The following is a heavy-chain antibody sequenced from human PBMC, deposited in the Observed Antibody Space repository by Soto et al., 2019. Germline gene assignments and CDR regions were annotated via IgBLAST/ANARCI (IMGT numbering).Heavy chain of an antibody. CDR3: ARVRYGDCVGFDY. CDR1: GGSISSGGYY. CDR2: IYYSGST. Sequence: PSETLSLTCTVSGGSISSGGYYWSWIRQHPGKGLEWIGYIYYSGSTYYNPSLKSRVTISVDTSKNQFSLKLSSVTAADTAVYYCARVRYGDCVGFDYWGQGTLVTVSS. D-gene: IGHD4-17*01. J-gene: IGHJ4*02. V-gene: IGHV4-31*03.